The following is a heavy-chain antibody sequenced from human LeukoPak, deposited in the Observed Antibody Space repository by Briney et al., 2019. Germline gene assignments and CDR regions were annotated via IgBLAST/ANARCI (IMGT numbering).Heavy chain of an antibody. Sequence: GGSLRLSCAASGFTFSSYWMSWVRQAPGKGLEWVANIKQDGSEKYYVDSVKGRFTISRDNAKNSLYLQMNSLRAEDTAVYYCARAGGIQQWSPYFDYWGQGTLVTVSS. D-gene: IGHD5-18*01. CDR2: IKQDGSEK. J-gene: IGHJ4*02. V-gene: IGHV3-7*03. CDR3: ARAGGIQQWSPYFDY. CDR1: GFTFSSYW.